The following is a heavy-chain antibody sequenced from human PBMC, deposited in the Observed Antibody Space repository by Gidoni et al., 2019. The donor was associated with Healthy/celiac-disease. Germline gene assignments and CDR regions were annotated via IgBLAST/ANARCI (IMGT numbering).Heavy chain of an antibody. J-gene: IGHJ4*02. V-gene: IGHV1-18*04. D-gene: IGHD3-16*01. CDR1: GYTFTSYG. CDR3: AREVRQWTLGDYFDY. Sequence: QVQLVQSGAEGKKTGASVKVSCKASGYTFTSYGISWVRQAPGQGLEWMGWISAYNGNTNYAQKLQGRVTMTTDTSTSTAYMELRSLRSDDTAVYYCAREVRQWTLGDYFDYWGQGTLVTVSS. CDR2: ISAYNGNT.